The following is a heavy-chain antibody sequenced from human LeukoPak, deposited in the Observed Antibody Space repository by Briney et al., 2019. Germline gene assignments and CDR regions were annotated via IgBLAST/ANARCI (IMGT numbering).Heavy chain of an antibody. CDR2: ISGSGGST. D-gene: IGHD3-22*01. V-gene: IGHV3-23*01. Sequence: GGSLRLSCVVSGFTFSSYAMTWVRQAPGKGLEWVSGISGSGGSTYYADSVKGRFTISRDNSKNTLYLQMNSLRAEDTAVYYCAKGGRWDYYDSSHWGQGTMVTVSS. CDR1: GFTFSSYA. J-gene: IGHJ3*01. CDR3: AKGGRWDYYDSSH.